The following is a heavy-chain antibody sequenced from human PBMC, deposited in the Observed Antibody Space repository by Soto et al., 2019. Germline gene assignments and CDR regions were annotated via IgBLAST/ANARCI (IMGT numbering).Heavy chain of an antibody. CDR3: ARVAY. J-gene: IGHJ4*02. CDR2: ISSGSSDT. Sequence: AGGSLRLSCAASGFSFVNYAMNWVRQAPGKGLEWVASISSGSSDTWYADSVKGRFIISRDNAQNSLFLQMNTLRPEDTAMYYCARVAYWGPGTQVTVSS. CDR1: GFSFVNYA. V-gene: IGHV3-21*01.